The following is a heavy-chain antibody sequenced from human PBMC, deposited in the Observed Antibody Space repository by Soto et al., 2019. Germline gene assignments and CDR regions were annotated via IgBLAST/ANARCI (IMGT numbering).Heavy chain of an antibody. D-gene: IGHD1-1*01. Sequence: QVHLVQSGAEVKKPGASVKVSGKCSVYTFTSYGITWVRQAPGQGLDWMGWISAHNDNTDYAQKLQGRVTVTRDTSTSTAYMELRSLRSDDTTVYYCARGGYGDYWGQGALVTVAS. V-gene: IGHV1-18*01. J-gene: IGHJ4*02. CDR2: ISAHNDNT. CDR3: ARGGYGDY. CDR1: VYTFTSYG.